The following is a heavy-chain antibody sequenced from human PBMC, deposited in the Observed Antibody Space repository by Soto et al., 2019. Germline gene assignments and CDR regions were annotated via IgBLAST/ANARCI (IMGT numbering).Heavy chain of an antibody. CDR1: GGSIRSYY. J-gene: IGHJ5*02. D-gene: IGHD4-17*01. CDR3: AREPSGDYILPWMGLLDP. CDR2: IYYSGST. Sequence: SETLSLTCTVAGGSIRSYYWCWIRQPPGQGLAWIGSIYYSGSTNYNPSLKSRVTISVDTSKNQFYLKLSSVTAADTAVYYCAREPSGDYILPWMGLLDPWGQGTLDTFTA. V-gene: IGHV4-59*01.